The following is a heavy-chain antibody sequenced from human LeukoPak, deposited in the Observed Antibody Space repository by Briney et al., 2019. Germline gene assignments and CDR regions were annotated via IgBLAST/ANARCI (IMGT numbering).Heavy chain of an antibody. CDR1: GGSSSGYY. CDR2: INHSGST. D-gene: IGHD2-2*01. J-gene: IGHJ6*03. CDR3: ARGAYCSSTSCPPYYYYMDV. V-gene: IGHV4-34*01. Sequence: SETLSLTCAVSGGSSSGYYWSWIRQPPGKGLEWIGEINHSGSTNYNPSLKSRVTISVDTSKNQFSLKLSSVTAADTAVYYCARGAYCSSTSCPPYYYYMDVWGKGTTVTVSS.